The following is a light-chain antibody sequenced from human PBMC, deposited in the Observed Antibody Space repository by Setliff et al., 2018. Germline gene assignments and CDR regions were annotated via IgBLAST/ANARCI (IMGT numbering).Light chain of an antibody. CDR2: EVS. CDR1: SSDVGGYNY. CDR3: AAWDDSLNGVV. V-gene: IGLV2-8*01. Sequence: QSVLAQPPSASGSPGQSVTISCTGTSSDVGGYNYVSWYQQHPGKAPKLMIYEVSXXXSGXXXXXXXXXXXXXXXLTVSGLQAEDEADYYCAAWDDSLNGVVFGGGTKVTVL. J-gene: IGLJ2*01.